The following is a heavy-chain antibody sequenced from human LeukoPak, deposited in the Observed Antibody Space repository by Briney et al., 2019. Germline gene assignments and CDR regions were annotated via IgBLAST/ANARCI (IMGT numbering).Heavy chain of an antibody. D-gene: IGHD5-12*01. CDR3: ARVDIVATTLRY. Sequence: ASVKVSCKASGYTFTGYYMHWVRQAPGQGLEWMGWINPNSGGTNYAQKFQGRVTMTRDTSISTAYMELSRLRSDDTAVYYCARVDIVATTLRYWGQGTLVTVSS. CDR2: INPNSGGT. V-gene: IGHV1-2*02. CDR1: GYTFTGYY. J-gene: IGHJ4*02.